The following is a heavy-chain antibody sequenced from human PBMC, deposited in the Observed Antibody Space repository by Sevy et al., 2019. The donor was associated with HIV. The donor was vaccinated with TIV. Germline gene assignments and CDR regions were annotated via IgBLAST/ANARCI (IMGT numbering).Heavy chain of an antibody. CDR3: ARAPSGSQGPGQYFHH. Sequence: ASVKVSCKTSGYTFTNYFITWVRQAPGQGLEWMGRISRYDTNCAQKFQGRVTMTTDTSTSTVYMELRSLKSDDTAVYYCARAPSGSQGPGQYFHHWGQGTLVTVSS. V-gene: IGHV1-18*01. CDR1: GYTFTNYF. D-gene: IGHD1-26*01. J-gene: IGHJ1*01. CDR2: ISRYDT.